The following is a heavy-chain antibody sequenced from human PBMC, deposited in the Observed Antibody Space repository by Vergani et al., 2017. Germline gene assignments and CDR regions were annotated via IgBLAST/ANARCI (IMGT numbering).Heavy chain of an antibody. V-gene: IGHV3-74*03. CDR2: IKSDGSIT. J-gene: IGHJ5*02. Sequence: DVHLAESGGGFFQPGGSLRLSCSASGFSFNSYWMHWVRQVPGKGLLWVSRIKSDGSITAYADSVKGRFTISRDNSKNTLYLQMNSLRAEDTAVYYCARXHNWDLPGRWFDPWGQGTLVTVSS. CDR1: GFSFNSYW. D-gene: IGHD1-26*01. CDR3: ARXHNWDLPGRWFDP.